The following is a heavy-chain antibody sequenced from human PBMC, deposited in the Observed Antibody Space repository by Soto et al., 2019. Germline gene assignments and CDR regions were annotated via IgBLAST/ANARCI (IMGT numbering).Heavy chain of an antibody. CDR3: ARDPDYGDDGGWFDP. V-gene: IGHV3-33*01. CDR1: GFTFSSYG. J-gene: IGHJ5*02. Sequence: QVQLVESGGGVVQPGRSLRLSCAASGFTFSSYGMHWVRQAPGKGLEWVAVIWYDGSNKYYADSVKGRFTISRDNSKNTLYLQMNSLRAEDTAVYYCARDPDYGDDGGWFDPWGQGTLVTVSS. CDR2: IWYDGSNK. D-gene: IGHD4-17*01.